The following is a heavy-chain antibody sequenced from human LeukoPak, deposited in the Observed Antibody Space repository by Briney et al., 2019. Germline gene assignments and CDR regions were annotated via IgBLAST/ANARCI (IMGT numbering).Heavy chain of an antibody. Sequence: SETLSLTCTVSGGSISSYYWSWIRQPPGKGLEWIGYIYYSGSTNYNPSLKSRVTISVDTSKNRFSLKLSSVTAADTAVYYCARVYDSSGFYFDYWGQGTLVTVSS. V-gene: IGHV4-59*01. CDR2: IYYSGST. D-gene: IGHD3-22*01. J-gene: IGHJ4*02. CDR1: GGSISSYY. CDR3: ARVYDSSGFYFDY.